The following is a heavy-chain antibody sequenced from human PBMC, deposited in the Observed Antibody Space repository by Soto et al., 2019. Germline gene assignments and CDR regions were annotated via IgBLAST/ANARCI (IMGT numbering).Heavy chain of an antibody. Sequence: GGSLRLSCTASGFSIRSCAMHWVRQAPGKGLEWVAVILYDGSNKHFADSLKGRFTVSRDNSNDTFYLQMDSLRAEDTAVYYCARELILGSLSVDYYHGMDVWGQGTTVTVSS. CDR3: ARELILGSLSVDYYHGMDV. CDR1: GFSIRSCA. J-gene: IGHJ6*02. V-gene: IGHV3-33*01. D-gene: IGHD3-9*01. CDR2: ILYDGSNK.